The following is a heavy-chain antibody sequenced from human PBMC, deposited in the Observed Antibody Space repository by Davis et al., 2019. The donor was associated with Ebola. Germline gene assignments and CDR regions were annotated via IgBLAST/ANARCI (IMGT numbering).Heavy chain of an antibody. J-gene: IGHJ5*02. D-gene: IGHD1-26*01. V-gene: IGHV3-7*03. CDR3: ATDAWGGYDP. CDR1: GFTVSSNH. CDR2: TNQDGTQN. Sequence: GGSLRLSCTASGFTVSSNHMSWVRQAPGKGLEWVATTNQDGTQNYYVDSVKGRFTISRDNAKNSVFLEMNNLRVEDTAMYYCATDAWGGYDPWGQGTLVTVSS.